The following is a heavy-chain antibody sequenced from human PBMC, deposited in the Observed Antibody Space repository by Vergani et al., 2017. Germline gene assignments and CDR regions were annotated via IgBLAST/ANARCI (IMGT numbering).Heavy chain of an antibody. D-gene: IGHD2-2*02. CDR3: AKGGYCSSTSCYTNWYFNL. J-gene: IGHJ2*01. CDR2: ISGSGGST. V-gene: IGHV3-23*04. Sequence: EVQLVQSGAEVKKPGESLKISCEGSGFTFSNYAMSWVRQAPGKGLEWVSAISGSGGSTYYADSVKGRFTISRDNSKNTLFLQMNSLRAEDTAVYFCAKGGYCSSTSCYTNWYFNLWGRGTLVTVSS. CDR1: GFTFSNYA.